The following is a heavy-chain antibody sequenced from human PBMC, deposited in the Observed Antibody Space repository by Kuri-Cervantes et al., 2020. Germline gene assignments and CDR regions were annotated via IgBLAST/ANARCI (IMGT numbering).Heavy chain of an antibody. J-gene: IGHJ1*01. CDR2: ISGGGGST. Sequence: GGSLRLSCAASGFTFSNYAMSWVRQAPGKGLEWVSLISGGGGSTYSADSVKGRFTISRDNAKNTVYLQMNSLRAEDTAVYYCAKVVGGWYEAPGGFQHWGQGTLVTVSS. V-gene: IGHV3-23*01. CDR3: AKVVGGWYEAPGGFQH. D-gene: IGHD6-19*01. CDR1: GFTFSNYA.